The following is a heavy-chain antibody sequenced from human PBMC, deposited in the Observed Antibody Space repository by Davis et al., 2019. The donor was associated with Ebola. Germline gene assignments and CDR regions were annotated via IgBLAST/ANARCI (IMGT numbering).Heavy chain of an antibody. Sequence: KVSCKGSGYRFNSQWVGWVRQLPGKGLEWMGIIYPGDSDTRYSPSFEGQVTISVDRSISTAYLQWSSLKASDTAMYYCAKQESLYGSSDYWGQGTLVTVSS. J-gene: IGHJ4*02. V-gene: IGHV5-51*01. CDR1: GYRFNSQW. CDR2: IYPGDSDT. CDR3: AKQESLYGSSDY. D-gene: IGHD3-22*01.